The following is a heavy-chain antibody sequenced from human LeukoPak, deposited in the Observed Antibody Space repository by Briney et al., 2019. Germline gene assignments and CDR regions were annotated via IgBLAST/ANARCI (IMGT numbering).Heavy chain of an antibody. D-gene: IGHD6-19*01. CDR3: SRQYSSGWYGY. V-gene: IGHV5-51*01. CDR1: GSIFTSYW. J-gene: IGHJ4*02. Sequence: GESLQISCKGSGSIFTSYWIGWVRQLPGKGLEWMGIIYPGDSDTRYSPSFQGQVTISADKSISTPYLQWSRLKASDTAMYSCSRQYSSGWYGYWGQGTLV. CDR2: IYPGDSDT.